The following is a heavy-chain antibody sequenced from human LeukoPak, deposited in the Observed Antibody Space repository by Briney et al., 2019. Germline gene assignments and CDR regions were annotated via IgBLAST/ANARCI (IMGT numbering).Heavy chain of an antibody. V-gene: IGHV3-23*01. CDR2: ISSSSDST. CDR1: GFTFCSYA. J-gene: IGHJ4*02. CDR3: ATSRVLTTFGGVIAFDY. Sequence: PGGSLRLSCAASGFTFCSYAMSWVRQAPGKGLEWVSTISSSSDSTYYADSVKGRFTISRDNSKNTLYLQMNSLRAEDTAVYYCATSRVLTTFGGVIAFDYWGQGTLVTVSP. D-gene: IGHD3-16*02.